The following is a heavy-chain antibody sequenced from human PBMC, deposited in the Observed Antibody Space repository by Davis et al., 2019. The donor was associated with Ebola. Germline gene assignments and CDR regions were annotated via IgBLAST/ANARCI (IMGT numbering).Heavy chain of an antibody. CDR1: GFTFSSYE. CDR3: AKGGGYSGYDSLDYYYSMDV. D-gene: IGHD5-12*01. J-gene: IGHJ6*03. CDR2: ISSRGGNT. V-gene: IGHV3-23*01. Sequence: GGSLRLSCAASGFTFSSYEMNWVRQAPGKGLEWVSAISSRGGNTYYADSVKGRFTISRDNSKNTLYLQMNTLRAEDTAVYYCAKGGGYSGYDSLDYYYSMDVWGKGTTVTVSS.